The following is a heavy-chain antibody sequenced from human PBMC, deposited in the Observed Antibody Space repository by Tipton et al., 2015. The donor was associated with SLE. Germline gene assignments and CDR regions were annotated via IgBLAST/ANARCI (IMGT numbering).Heavy chain of an antibody. CDR2: IYYSGST. CDR3: ARGKGAFDI. CDR1: VGSISSYY. J-gene: IGHJ3*02. V-gene: IGHV4-59*01. Sequence: TLSLTCTVSVGSISSYYWSWIRQPPGKGLEWIGYIYYSGSTNYNPSLKSRVTISVDTSKNQFSLKLSSVTAADTAVYYCARGKGAFDIWGQGTMVTVSS.